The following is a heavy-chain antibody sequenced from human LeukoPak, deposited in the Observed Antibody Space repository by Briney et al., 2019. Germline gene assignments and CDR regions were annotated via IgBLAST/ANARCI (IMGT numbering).Heavy chain of an antibody. V-gene: IGHV1-3*01. Sequence: ASVKVSCKASGYTFTSYAMHWVRQTPGQRLEWMGWINAGNGNTKYSQKFQGRVTITRDTSASTAYMELSSLRSEDTAVYYCARVGRIAVAGSFGAFDIWGRGTMVTVSS. D-gene: IGHD6-19*01. J-gene: IGHJ3*02. CDR1: GYTFTSYA. CDR3: ARVGRIAVAGSFGAFDI. CDR2: INAGNGNT.